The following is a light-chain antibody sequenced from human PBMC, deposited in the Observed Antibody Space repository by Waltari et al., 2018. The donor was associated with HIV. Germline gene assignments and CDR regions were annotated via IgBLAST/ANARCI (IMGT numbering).Light chain of an antibody. Sequence: QSALTQPASVSGSPGQSITISCTGTSSDVGSYNLVSWYQQHPGKAPKLMIYEGSKRPSGVSNRFSGSKSGNTASLTFSGLQAEDEADYYCCSYAGSSLYVFGTGTKVTVL. CDR2: EGS. CDR1: SSDVGSYNL. V-gene: IGLV2-23*01. J-gene: IGLJ1*01. CDR3: CSYAGSSLYV.